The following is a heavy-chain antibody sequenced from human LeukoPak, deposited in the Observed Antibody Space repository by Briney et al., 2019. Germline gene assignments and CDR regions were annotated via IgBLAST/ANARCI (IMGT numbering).Heavy chain of an antibody. D-gene: IGHD1-26*01. Sequence: GGSLRLSCAASGFTVSSNYMSWVRQAPGKGLEWVSVIYSGGSTYYADSVKGRSTISRDNSKNTLYLQMNSLRAEDTAVYYCARDRSFYWYFDLWGRGTLVTVSS. V-gene: IGHV3-53*01. J-gene: IGHJ2*01. CDR1: GFTVSSNY. CDR3: ARDRSFYWYFDL. CDR2: IYSGGST.